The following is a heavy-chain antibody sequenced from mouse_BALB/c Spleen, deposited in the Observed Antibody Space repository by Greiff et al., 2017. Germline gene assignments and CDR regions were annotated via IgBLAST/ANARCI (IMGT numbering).Heavy chain of an antibody. D-gene: IGHD1-1*01. CDR2: IYPGGGYT. V-gene: IGHV1-63*02. CDR3: ARDYYGSSWGFAY. Sequence: QVQLQQSGAELVRPGTSVKMSCKAAGYTFTNYWIGWAKQRPGHGLEWIGDIYPGGGYTNYNEKFKGKATLTADTSSSTAYMQLSSLTSEDSAIYYCARDYYGSSWGFAYWGQGTLVTVSA. CDR1: GYTFTNYW. J-gene: IGHJ3*01.